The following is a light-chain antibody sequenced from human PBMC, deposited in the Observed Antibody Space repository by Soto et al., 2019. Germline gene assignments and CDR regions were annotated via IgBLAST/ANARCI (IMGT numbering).Light chain of an antibody. CDR3: SSYTSSSIPYV. Sequence: QSALTQPASVSGSPGQSITISCTGSSSDVGAYTSVSWYQQHPGKAPKLMIYEVSNRPSGVSRRFSGSKSGNTASLTISGLQAEDEADYYCSSYTSSSIPYVFGTGTKVTVL. V-gene: IGLV2-14*01. CDR2: EVS. CDR1: SSDVGAYTS. J-gene: IGLJ1*01.